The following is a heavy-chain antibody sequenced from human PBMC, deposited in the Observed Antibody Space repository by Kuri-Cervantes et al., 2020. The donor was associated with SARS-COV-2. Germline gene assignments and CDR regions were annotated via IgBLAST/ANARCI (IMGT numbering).Heavy chain of an antibody. Sequence: SETLSLTCTVSGGSISSYYWSWIRQPPGKGLEWIGEINHSGSTNYNPSLKSRVTISADTSKNQFSLKLSSVTAADTAVYYCARVLWDIVVVPAAMRGDAFDIWGQGTMVTVSS. D-gene: IGHD2-2*01. CDR1: GGSISSYY. CDR3: ARVLWDIVVVPAAMRGDAFDI. CDR2: INHSGST. V-gene: IGHV4-34*01. J-gene: IGHJ3*02.